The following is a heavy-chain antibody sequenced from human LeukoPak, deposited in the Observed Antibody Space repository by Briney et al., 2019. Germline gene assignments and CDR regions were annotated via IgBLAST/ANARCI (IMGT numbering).Heavy chain of an antibody. CDR1: GFTFSSYS. J-gene: IGHJ5*02. CDR3: ARAGGYDILTGYYLSNWFDP. Sequence: PGGSLRLSCAASGFTFSSYSMNWVRQAPGKGLEWVSYISSSSSTIYYADSVKGRFTISRDNAKNSLYLQMNSLRAEDTAVYYCARAGGYDILTGYYLSNWFDPWGQGTLVTVSS. CDR2: ISSSSSTI. V-gene: IGHV3-48*04. D-gene: IGHD3-9*01.